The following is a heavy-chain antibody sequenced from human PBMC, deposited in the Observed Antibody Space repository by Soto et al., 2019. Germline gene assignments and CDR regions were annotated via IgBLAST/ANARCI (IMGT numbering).Heavy chain of an antibody. CDR3: ARAYYFGSGTSYTLYY. CDR1: GFTFSNYG. D-gene: IGHD3-10*01. CDR2: ISDDGVSK. J-gene: IGHJ4*02. V-gene: IGHV3-30*03. Sequence: PGGSLRLSCAASGFTFSNYGMHWVRQAPGKGLEWEAVISDDGVSKYYADSVQGRFTISRDNSESAVFLQMNSLRPDDTALYFCARAYYFGSGTSYTLYYWGQGTQVTVYS.